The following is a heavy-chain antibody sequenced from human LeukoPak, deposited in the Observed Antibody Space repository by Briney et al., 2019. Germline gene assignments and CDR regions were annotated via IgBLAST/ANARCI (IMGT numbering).Heavy chain of an antibody. D-gene: IGHD3-22*01. CDR3: ARGGHSGITMIGFLDY. CDR1: GYTFTIYG. V-gene: IGHV1-18*01. J-gene: IGHJ4*02. CDR2: ISAYNGNT. Sequence: ASVKVSFKASGYTFTIYGISWVRQAPGQGLGWVGWISAYNGNTNYTQKLQGRVTITTETTTSTAYREVRSLRSDDTAVYYCARGGHSGITMIGFLDYWGQGTLVTVSS.